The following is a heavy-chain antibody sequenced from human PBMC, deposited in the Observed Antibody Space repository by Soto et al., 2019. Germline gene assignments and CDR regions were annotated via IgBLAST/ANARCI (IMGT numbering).Heavy chain of an antibody. Sequence: QVQLQESGPGLVKPSETLSLSCGVSGGSISQYYWSWIRQPAGKGLEWLGRIYSGGSTNYNPSLESRVNMSVDTSKNKFSLKLSAVTAADTAVYYCARGPGGFGDFSLHYWGQGTLVTVSS. CDR1: GGSISQYY. V-gene: IGHV4-4*07. CDR2: IYSGGST. CDR3: ARGPGGFGDFSLHY. D-gene: IGHD3-10*01. J-gene: IGHJ4*02.